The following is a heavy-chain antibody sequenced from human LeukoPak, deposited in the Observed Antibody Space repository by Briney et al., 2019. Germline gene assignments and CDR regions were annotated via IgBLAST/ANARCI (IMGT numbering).Heavy chain of an antibody. J-gene: IGHJ4*02. CDR3: AKSGYNRFDY. V-gene: IGHV3-21*01. CDR1: GFILSRYS. CDR2: VSTSSSYI. D-gene: IGHD5-24*01. Sequence: GGSLRLSCEASGFILSRYSMNWVRQAPGKGLEWVSSVSTSSSYIYYADSVKGRFTISRDNAKKSLYLLMNSLRAEDTAVYYCAKSGYNRFDYWGQGTLVTVSS.